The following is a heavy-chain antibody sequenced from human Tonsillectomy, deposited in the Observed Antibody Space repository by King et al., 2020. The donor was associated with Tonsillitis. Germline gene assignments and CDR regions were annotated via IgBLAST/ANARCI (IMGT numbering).Heavy chain of an antibody. CDR3: AKDLDFGDLVSLDN. CDR1: GFTLSNYA. D-gene: IGHD2-21*02. CDR2: ISYDVSYE. Sequence: QLVQSGGGVVQPGRSLRLSCAASGFTLSNYAMHWVRQAPGKGLEWVALISYDVSYEYYADSVKGRFTISRDNSKNTLYLQMNSLRTEDTAVYYCAKDLDFGDLVSLDNWGQGTLVTVSS. V-gene: IGHV3-30*04. J-gene: IGHJ4*02.